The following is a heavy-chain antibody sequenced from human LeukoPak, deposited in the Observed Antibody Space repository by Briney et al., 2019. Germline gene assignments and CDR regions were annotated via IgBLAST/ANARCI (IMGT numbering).Heavy chain of an antibody. J-gene: IGHJ4*02. V-gene: IGHV3-66*02. CDR1: GFTVSSNY. Sequence: GGSLRLSCAASGFTVSSNYMNWVRQALGKGLEWVSVIDSGGRTFYADSVKGRFTISRDNSKNTLYLQMNSLRAEDTAVYYCARGHYYDSSGLDYWGQGTLVTVSS. CDR2: IDSGGRT. CDR3: ARGHYYDSSGLDY. D-gene: IGHD3-22*01.